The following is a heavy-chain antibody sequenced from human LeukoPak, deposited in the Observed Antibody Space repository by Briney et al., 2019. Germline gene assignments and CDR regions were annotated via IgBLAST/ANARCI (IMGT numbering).Heavy chain of an antibody. CDR2: ISYDGSNK. CDR1: GFTFSSYA. Sequence: GGSLRLSCAASGFTFSSYAMHRVRQAPGKGLEWVAVISYDGSNKYYADSVKGRFTISRDNSKNTLYLQMNSLRAEDTAVYYCARDGQQWLVQDAFDIWGQGTMVTVSS. D-gene: IGHD6-19*01. J-gene: IGHJ3*02. V-gene: IGHV3-30*04. CDR3: ARDGQQWLVQDAFDI.